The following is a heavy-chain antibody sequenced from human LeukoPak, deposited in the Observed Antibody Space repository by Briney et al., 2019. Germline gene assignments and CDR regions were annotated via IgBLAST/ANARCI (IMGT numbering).Heavy chain of an antibody. Sequence: KPGESLKISCKGSRYSFSTYWIGWVRQMPGKGLEWMGIIYPGDSDTRYSPSFQGQVTISADKSTSTAYLQWSSLAASDTAIYYCARSMVAAATYAFDIWGQGTTVTVSS. CDR1: RYSFSTYW. CDR2: IYPGDSDT. V-gene: IGHV5-51*03. D-gene: IGHD2-15*01. J-gene: IGHJ3*02. CDR3: ARSMVAAATYAFDI.